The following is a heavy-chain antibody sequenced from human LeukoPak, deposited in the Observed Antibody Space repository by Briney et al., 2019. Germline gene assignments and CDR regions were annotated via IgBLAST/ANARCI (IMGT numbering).Heavy chain of an antibody. CDR2: IRYDGSKK. CDR3: ARDQMRPYQYYMDV. V-gene: IGHV3-30*02. D-gene: IGHD2-21*01. CDR1: GFSFSNYG. J-gene: IGHJ6*03. Sequence: PGGSLRLSCAASGFSFSNYGIHWVRQAPGKGLEWVAFIRYDGSKKDYADSVKGRFTIYRDSSKNTLYAQMNSLRAEDTAMYYCARDQMRPYQYYMDVWGKGTTVTVSS.